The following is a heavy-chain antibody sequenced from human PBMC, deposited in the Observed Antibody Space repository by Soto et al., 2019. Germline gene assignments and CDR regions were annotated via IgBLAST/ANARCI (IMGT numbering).Heavy chain of an antibody. Sequence: SETLSLTCTVSGASVTSSTYYWAWIRQPPGKGLEWVGSIHHSGSTNYNPSLKSRVTISVDTSKNQFSLKLSSVTAADTAVYYCARGGRTWDYIWGSYPSYTGPGANFDYWGQGTLVTVSS. CDR1: GASVTSSTYY. J-gene: IGHJ4*02. CDR2: IHHSGST. CDR3: ARGGRTWDYIWGSYPSYTGPGANFDY. V-gene: IGHV4-39*07. D-gene: IGHD3-16*02.